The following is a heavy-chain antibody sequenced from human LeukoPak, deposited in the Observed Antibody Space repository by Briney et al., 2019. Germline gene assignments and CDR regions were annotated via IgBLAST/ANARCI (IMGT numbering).Heavy chain of an antibody. D-gene: IGHD3-9*01. CDR2: ISGSGGST. V-gene: IGHV3-23*01. Sequence: GGSLRLSCAASGFTFSSYAMSWVRQAPGKGLEWVSAISGSGGSTYYADSVKGRFTISRDNSKNTLYLQMNSLRAEDTAVYYCAKSPDYDILTGYSMIGISFDYWGQGTLVTVSS. CDR3: AKSPDYDILTGYSMIGISFDY. J-gene: IGHJ4*02. CDR1: GFTFSSYA.